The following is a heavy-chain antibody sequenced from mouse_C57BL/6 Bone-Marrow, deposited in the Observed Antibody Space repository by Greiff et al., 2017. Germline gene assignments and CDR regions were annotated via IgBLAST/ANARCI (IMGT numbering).Heavy chain of an antibody. CDR2: IDPEIGDT. CDR3: SSFDGNYFDF. D-gene: IGHD2-3*01. CDR1: GFNFKDDY. J-gene: IGHJ2*01. Sequence: VQLQQSGAELVRPGASVKLSCTASGFNFKDDYIHWVKQRPDQGLEWIGWIDPEIGDTEYDSKFQGKATITSDTSSNTAYLQLSSLTSEDTAVYDCSSFDGNYFDFWGQGTPLTVAS. V-gene: IGHV14-4*01.